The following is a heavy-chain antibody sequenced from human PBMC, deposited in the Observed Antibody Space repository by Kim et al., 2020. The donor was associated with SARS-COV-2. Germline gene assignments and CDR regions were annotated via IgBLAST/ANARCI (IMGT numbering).Heavy chain of an antibody. CDR2: IWYDGSNK. Sequence: GGSLRLSCAASGFTFSSYGMHWVRQAPGKGLEWVAVIWYDGSNKYYADSVKGRFTISRDNSKNTLYLQMNSLRAEDTAVYYCARDGSNGLVPAAILVGDAFDIWGQGTMVTVSS. CDR3: ARDGSNGLVPAAILVGDAFDI. D-gene: IGHD2-2*02. CDR1: GFTFSSYG. V-gene: IGHV3-33*01. J-gene: IGHJ3*02.